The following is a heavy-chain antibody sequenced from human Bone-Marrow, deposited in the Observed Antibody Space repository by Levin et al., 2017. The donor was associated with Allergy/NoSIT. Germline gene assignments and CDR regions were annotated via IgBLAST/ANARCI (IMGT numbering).Heavy chain of an antibody. CDR3: ARGFYYGSWTGYLSKHRFDP. Sequence: GGSLRLSCAASGFAFSSYWMAWVRQAPGKGLEWVANIKQDGSKKYSAESVKGRFTISRDNDKNSLYLQMSSLRAEDTAVYYCARGFYYGSWTGYLSKHRFDPWGQGTLVTVSS. CDR2: IKQDGSKK. CDR1: GFAFSSYW. V-gene: IGHV3-7*01. D-gene: IGHD3-3*01. J-gene: IGHJ5*02.